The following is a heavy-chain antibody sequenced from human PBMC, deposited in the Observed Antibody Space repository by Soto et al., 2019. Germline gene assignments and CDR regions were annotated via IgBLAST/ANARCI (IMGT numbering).Heavy chain of an antibody. J-gene: IGHJ6*02. V-gene: IGHV1-69*13. CDR1: GGTFSSYA. Sequence: ASVKVSCKASGGTFSSYAISWVRQAPGQGLEWMGGIIPIFGTANYAQKFQGRVTITADESTSTAYMELSSLRSEDTAVYYCARDGYSHYYYYGMDVWGQGTTVTVSS. CDR3: ARDGYSHYYYYGMDV. D-gene: IGHD5-18*01. CDR2: IIPIFGTA.